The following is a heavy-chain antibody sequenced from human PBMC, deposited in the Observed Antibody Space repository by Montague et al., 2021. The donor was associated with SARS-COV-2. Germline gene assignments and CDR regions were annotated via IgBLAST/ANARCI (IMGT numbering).Heavy chain of an antibody. D-gene: IGHD5-12*01. J-gene: IGHJ6*02. V-gene: IGHV4-4*07. CDR2: LYTSGST. CDR1: GASVRTYY. Sequence: SETLSLTCTVSGASVRTYYWSWIRQSPGKKLEWMGRLYTSGSTYXKPSFRSRVTMSLDTSKNLFSLNLSSMTAADTAVYYCARDGADYSFAYYHEMDVWGQGIAVTVSS. CDR3: ARDGADYSFAYYHEMDV.